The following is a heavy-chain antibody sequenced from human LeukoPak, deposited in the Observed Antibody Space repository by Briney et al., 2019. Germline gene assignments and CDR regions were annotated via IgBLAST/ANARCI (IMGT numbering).Heavy chain of an antibody. V-gene: IGHV1-8*03. Sequence: ASVKVSCKASGCTFTTYDINWVRPANAQGLEWMGWMNLKSGYTGYAQKFQGRVTITRDTSTSTVYMELSSLRSEDTAVYYCARVAGSIDYWGQGTLVTVSS. CDR1: GCTFTTYD. J-gene: IGHJ4*02. D-gene: IGHD1-26*01. CDR3: ARVAGSIDY. CDR2: MNLKSGYT.